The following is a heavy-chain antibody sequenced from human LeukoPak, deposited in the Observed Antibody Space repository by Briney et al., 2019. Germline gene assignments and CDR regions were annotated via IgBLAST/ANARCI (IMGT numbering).Heavy chain of an antibody. J-gene: IGHJ4*02. CDR1: GGTFSSYT. V-gene: IGHV1-69*02. CDR3: ARTGTAMGPPLDY. CDR2: IIPILGIA. D-gene: IGHD5-18*01. Sequence: SVKVSCKASGGTFSSYTISWVRQAPGQGLEWMGRIIPILGIANYAQKFQGRVTITTDKSTSTAYMELSSLRSEDTAVYYCARTGTAMGPPLDYWGQGTLVTVSS.